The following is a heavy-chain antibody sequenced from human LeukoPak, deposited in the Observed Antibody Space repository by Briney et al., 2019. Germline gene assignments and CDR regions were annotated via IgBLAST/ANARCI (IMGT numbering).Heavy chain of an antibody. CDR2: IKQDGSEK. CDR1: GFTFTNYW. Sequence: GGSLRLSCAASGFTFTNYWMSWVRQAPGKGLEWVANIKQDGSEKYYVDSVKGRFTISRDNTKNSLYLQMNSLRAEDTAVYYCARDAYRDRYFDFWGQGTLVTVSS. D-gene: IGHD4-11*01. V-gene: IGHV3-7*01. J-gene: IGHJ4*02. CDR3: ARDAYRDRYFDF.